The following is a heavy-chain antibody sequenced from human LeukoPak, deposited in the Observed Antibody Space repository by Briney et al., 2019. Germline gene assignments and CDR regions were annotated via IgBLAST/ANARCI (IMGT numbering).Heavy chain of an antibody. D-gene: IGHD1/OR15-1a*01. CDR3: AKAYNWNKGAFDY. CDR1: GFTFDDYA. V-gene: IGHV3-23*01. CDR2: ISGSGGST. J-gene: IGHJ4*02. Sequence: GGSLRLSCVASGFTFDDYAMHWVRQAPGKGLEWVSAISGSGGSTYYADSVKGRFTISRDNSKNTLYLQMNSLRAEDTAVYYCAKAYNWNKGAFDYWGQGTLVTVSS.